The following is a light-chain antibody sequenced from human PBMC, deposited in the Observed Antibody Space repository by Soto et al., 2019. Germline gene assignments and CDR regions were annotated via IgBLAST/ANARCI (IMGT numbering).Light chain of an antibody. CDR3: SSYTNINTRACV. V-gene: IGLV2-14*01. CDR1: SSDVGGYNY. Sequence: QSVLTQPPSASGSPGQSVAISCTGTSSDVGGYNYVSWYQQHPGKAPKLMISEVNNRPSGVSNRFSGSKSGNTASLTISGLQAEDEAEYYCSSYTNINTRACVFGTGTKVTVL. J-gene: IGLJ1*01. CDR2: EVN.